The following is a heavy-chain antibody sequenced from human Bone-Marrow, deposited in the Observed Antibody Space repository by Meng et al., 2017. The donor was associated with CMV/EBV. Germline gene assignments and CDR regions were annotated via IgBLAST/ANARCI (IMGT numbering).Heavy chain of an antibody. CDR1: GYTLTGYY. Sequence: SVKVSCKASGYTLTGYYMHWIRPAPGQGLAWMGWINPNSGGTNYAQKFQGRVTMTWDTSISTAYMELSRLRSDDTAVYYCAHIVGATLEWGQGTLVTVSS. V-gene: IGHV1-2*02. CDR3: AHIVGATLE. J-gene: IGHJ4*02. D-gene: IGHD1-26*01. CDR2: INPNSGGT.